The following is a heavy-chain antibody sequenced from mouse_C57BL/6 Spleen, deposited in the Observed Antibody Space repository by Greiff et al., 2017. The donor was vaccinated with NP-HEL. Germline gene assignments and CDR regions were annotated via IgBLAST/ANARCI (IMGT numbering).Heavy chain of an antibody. Sequence: DVQLVESGGGLVKPGGSLKLSCAASGFTFSSYAMSWVRQTPEKRLEWVATISDGGSYTYYPDNVKGRFTISRDNAKNNLYLQMSHLKSEDTAMYYCARDQGFYGNSKDYAMDYWGQGTAVTVSS. CDR1: GFTFSSYA. CDR3: ARDQGFYGNSKDYAMDY. CDR2: ISDGGSYT. J-gene: IGHJ4*01. V-gene: IGHV5-4*01. D-gene: IGHD2-1*01.